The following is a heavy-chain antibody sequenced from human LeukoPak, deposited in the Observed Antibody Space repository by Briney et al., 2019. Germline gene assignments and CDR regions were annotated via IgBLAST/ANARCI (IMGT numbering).Heavy chain of an antibody. Sequence: PSETPSLTCTVSGGSISSYYWSWIRQPPGKGLEWIGYIYYSGSTNYNPSLKSRVTISVDTSKNQFSLKLSSVTAADTAVYYCARDRGDGYNYLLDYWGQGTLVTVSS. J-gene: IGHJ4*02. CDR2: IYYSGST. CDR3: ARDRGDGYNYLLDY. CDR1: GGSISSYY. D-gene: IGHD5-24*01. V-gene: IGHV4-59*01.